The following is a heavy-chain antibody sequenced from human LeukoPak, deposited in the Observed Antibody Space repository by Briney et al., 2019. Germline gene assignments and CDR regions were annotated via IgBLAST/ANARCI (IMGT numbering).Heavy chain of an antibody. V-gene: IGHV3-23*01. D-gene: IGHD5-24*01. CDR1: GFTFSSYA. CDR3: ARSGYTRFDY. Sequence: GGSLRLSRAASGFTFSSYAMSWVRQAPGKGLEWVSSFSGSGGDTYYADSVKGRFTISRDNSMNTLYLQMNSLRAEDTAVYYCARSGYTRFDYWGQGTLVTVSS. CDR2: FSGSGGDT. J-gene: IGHJ4*02.